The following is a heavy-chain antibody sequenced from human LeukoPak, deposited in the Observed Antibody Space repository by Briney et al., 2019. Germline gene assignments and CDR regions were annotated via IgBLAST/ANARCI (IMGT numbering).Heavy chain of an antibody. J-gene: IGHJ3*02. Sequence: GGSLRLSCAASVLTFSSYALSWVRQAPGKGLDWVSIISGDSITYYLDSVKGRFTISRDNSKSTLYLQMHSLRAEDTALYYCAKCNLNNCREGFDIWGQGTMVTVSS. V-gene: IGHV3-23*01. CDR2: ISGDSIT. D-gene: IGHD1-1*01. CDR3: AKCNLNNCREGFDI. CDR1: VLTFSSYA.